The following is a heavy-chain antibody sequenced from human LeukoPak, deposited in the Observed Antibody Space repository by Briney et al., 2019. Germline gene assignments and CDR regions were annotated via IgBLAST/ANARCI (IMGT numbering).Heavy chain of an antibody. J-gene: IGHJ5*02. Sequence: ASVKLSCKASGYTFTSYYMHWVREAPGQGLEWMGIINPSGGSTSYAQKFQGRVTMTRDMSTSTVYMELSSLRSEDTAVYYCARALDPGIAAAGRSWFDPWGQGTLVTVSS. CDR2: INPSGGST. CDR3: ARALDPGIAAAGRSWFDP. CDR1: GYTFTSYY. V-gene: IGHV1-46*01. D-gene: IGHD6-13*01.